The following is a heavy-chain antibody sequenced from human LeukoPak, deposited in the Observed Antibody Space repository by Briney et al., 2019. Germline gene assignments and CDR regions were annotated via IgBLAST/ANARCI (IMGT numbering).Heavy chain of an antibody. J-gene: IGHJ2*01. CDR3: TRDLGLRRMI. V-gene: IGHV3-48*04. CDR1: GLSLSSNN. Sequence: GGSLSLSCAASGLSLSSNNMHWVRQTPGGGLEWLSYISAGSGTVFSADSVKGRFSISRDNAREFLFLQMSSLRVEDTGVYYCTRDLGLRRMIWGRGTLVIVSS. CDR2: ISAGSGTV.